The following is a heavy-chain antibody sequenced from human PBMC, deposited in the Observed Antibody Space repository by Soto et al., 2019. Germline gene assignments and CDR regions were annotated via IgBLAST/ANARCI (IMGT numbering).Heavy chain of an antibody. CDR1: AFTFSTYN. CDR3: TTDFWGAYYDSIDV. Sequence: EVQLVESGGGLVQPGGSLRLSCAASAFTFSTYNMNWVRQSPGKGLEWVSYISSSSSLKLYADSVKGRFTISRDNAKNSLYLQMNNLAAGDTAVYYCTTDFWGAYYDSIDVWGQGTPVTVSS. D-gene: IGHD3-3*01. V-gene: IGHV3-48*01. CDR2: ISSSSSLK. J-gene: IGHJ6*03.